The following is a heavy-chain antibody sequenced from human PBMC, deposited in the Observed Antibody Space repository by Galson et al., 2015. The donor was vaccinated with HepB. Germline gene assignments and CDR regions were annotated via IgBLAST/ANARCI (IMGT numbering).Heavy chain of an antibody. V-gene: IGHV1-69*02. CDR1: GGTFSSYT. CDR2: IIPILGIA. D-gene: IGHD2-2*01. J-gene: IGHJ6*02. Sequence: SVKVSCKASGGTFSSYTISWVRQAPGQGLEWMGRIIPILGIANYAQKFQGRVTITADKSTSTAYMELSSLRSEDTAVYYCAGGDIVVVPAALDENYYYYYGMDVWGQGTTVTVSS. CDR3: AGGDIVVVPAALDENYYYYYGMDV.